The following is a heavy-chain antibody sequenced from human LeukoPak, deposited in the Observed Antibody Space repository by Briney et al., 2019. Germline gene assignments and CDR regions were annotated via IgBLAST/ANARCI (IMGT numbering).Heavy chain of an antibody. D-gene: IGHD6-13*01. CDR2: IKQDGSEK. Sequence: GGFLRLSCAASGFTFSSYWMSWVRQAPGKGLEWVANIKQDGSEKYYVDSVKGRFTISRDNAKNSLYLQMNSLRAEDTAVYYCAKDQTGVGSSWYSMEYYYYYMDVWGKGTTVTVSS. J-gene: IGHJ6*03. V-gene: IGHV3-7*01. CDR1: GFTFSSYW. CDR3: AKDQTGVGSSWYSMEYYYYYMDV.